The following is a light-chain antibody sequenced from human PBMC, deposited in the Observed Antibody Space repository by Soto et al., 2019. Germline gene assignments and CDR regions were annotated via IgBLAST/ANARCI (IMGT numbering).Light chain of an antibody. V-gene: IGLV2-14*01. Sequence: QSVLTQPASVSGSPGQSITISCTGTSSDVGGYNYVSWYQQHPGKAPKLMIYEVSNRPSGVSNRFSGSKSGNTASLTISGLQAEDEADYYCSSHTSISTHVVFGGGTQLTVL. CDR1: SSDVGGYNY. J-gene: IGLJ2*01. CDR2: EVS. CDR3: SSHTSISTHVV.